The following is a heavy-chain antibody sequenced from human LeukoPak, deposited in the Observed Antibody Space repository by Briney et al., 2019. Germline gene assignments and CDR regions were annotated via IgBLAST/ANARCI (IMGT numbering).Heavy chain of an antibody. V-gene: IGHV5-51*01. Sequence: GGSLKISCKGSGYSFTSYWIGWVRQMPGKGLEWMGIIYPGDSDTRYSPSFQGQVTISADKSISTAYLQWSSLKASDTAMYYCASVTSITIFGVVSSWFDPWGQGTLVTVSS. D-gene: IGHD3-3*01. J-gene: IGHJ5*02. CDR3: ASVTSITIFGVVSSWFDP. CDR1: GYSFTSYW. CDR2: IYPGDSDT.